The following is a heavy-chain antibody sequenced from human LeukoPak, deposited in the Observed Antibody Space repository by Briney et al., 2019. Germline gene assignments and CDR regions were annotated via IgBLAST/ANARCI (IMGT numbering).Heavy chain of an antibody. D-gene: IGHD4-17*01. J-gene: IGHJ4*02. CDR2: IIPIFGTA. Sequence: ASVKVSCKASGGTFSSYAISWVRQAPGQGLEWMGGIIPIFGTANYAQKFQGRVTITTDESTSTAYMELISLRSEDTAVYYCARGRYGDYVAFDYWGQGPWSPSPQ. CDR1: GGTFSSYA. V-gene: IGHV1-69*05. CDR3: ARGRYGDYVAFDY.